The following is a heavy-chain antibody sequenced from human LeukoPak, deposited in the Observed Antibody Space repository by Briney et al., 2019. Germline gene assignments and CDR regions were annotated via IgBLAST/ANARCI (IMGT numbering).Heavy chain of an antibody. CDR2: ISSSGSTI. CDR3: ATFHRGSYRPVLDH. J-gene: IGHJ4*02. D-gene: IGHD1-26*01. V-gene: IGHV3-11*04. CDR1: GFTFSDYY. Sequence: GGSLRLSCAASGFTFSDYYMSWIRQAPGKGLEWVSYISSSGSTIYYADSVKGRFTISRDNAKNSLYLQMNSLRAEDTAVYYCATFHRGSYRPVLDHWGQGTLVTVSS.